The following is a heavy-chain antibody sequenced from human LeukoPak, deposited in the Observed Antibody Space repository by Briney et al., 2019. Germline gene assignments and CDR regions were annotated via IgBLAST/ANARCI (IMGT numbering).Heavy chain of an antibody. D-gene: IGHD3-10*01. CDR3: AREEGHYYGSGSFYRY. CDR1: GGSISSYY. Sequence: SETLSLTCTVSGGSISSYYWSWIRQPAGKGLEWIGRIYTSGSTDYNPSLKSRVTMSVDTSKSQFSLKLTSVTAADTAVYYCAREEGHYYGSGSFYRYWGQGTLVTVSS. CDR2: IYTSGST. V-gene: IGHV4-4*07. J-gene: IGHJ4*02.